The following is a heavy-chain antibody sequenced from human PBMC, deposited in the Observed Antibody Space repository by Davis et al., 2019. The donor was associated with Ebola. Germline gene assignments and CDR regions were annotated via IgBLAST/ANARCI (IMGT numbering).Heavy chain of an antibody. Sequence: AASVKVSCKASGYTFTDNYIHWVRQATGQGLEWMGWMNPNSGNTGYAQKFQGRVTMTRNTSITTAYMELSSLRSEDTAVYYCARGTRDTALWGQGTLVTVSS. CDR1: GYTFTDNY. V-gene: IGHV1-8*02. CDR2: MNPNSGNT. CDR3: ARGTRDTAL. J-gene: IGHJ4*02. D-gene: IGHD5-18*01.